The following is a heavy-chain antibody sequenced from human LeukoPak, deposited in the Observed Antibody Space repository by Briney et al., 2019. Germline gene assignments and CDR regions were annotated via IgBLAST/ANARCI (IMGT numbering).Heavy chain of an antibody. CDR3: ARSGGFGVVTYYFDY. V-gene: IGHV3-20*04. D-gene: IGHD3-3*01. J-gene: IGHJ4*02. CDR2: INWNGGST. Sequence: GGSLRLSCAASGFTFDDYGMSWVRQAPGKGLEWVSGINWNGGSTGYADSVKGRFTISRDNAKNSLYLQMNRLRAEDTALYYCARSGGFGVVTYYFDYWGQGTLVTVSS. CDR1: GFTFDDYG.